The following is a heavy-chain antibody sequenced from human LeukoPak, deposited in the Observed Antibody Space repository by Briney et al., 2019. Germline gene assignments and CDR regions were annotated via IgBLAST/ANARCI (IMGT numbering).Heavy chain of an antibody. CDR3: AIIVVVVAATWGPPRDY. Sequence: SETLSLTCTVSGGSISSSSYYWGWIRQPPGKGLECIGSIYYSGSTYYNPSPKSRVTISVDTSKNQFSLKLSSVTAADTAVYYCAIIVVVVAATWGPPRDYWGQGTLVTVSS. J-gene: IGHJ4*02. V-gene: IGHV4-39*01. CDR2: IYYSGST. D-gene: IGHD2-15*01. CDR1: GGSISSSSYY.